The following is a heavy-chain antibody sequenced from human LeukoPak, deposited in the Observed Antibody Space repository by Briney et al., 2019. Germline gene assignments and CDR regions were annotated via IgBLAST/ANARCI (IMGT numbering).Heavy chain of an antibody. Sequence: GGSLRLSCAASGFTFSSYSMHLVRQAPGKGLEWVAVISYDGSDKYYADSVQGRFTISRDNSKNTLFLQMNSLRAEDTALYCCARDRNTVTTSSYFDYWGQGTLVTVSS. D-gene: IGHD4-17*01. V-gene: IGHV3-30-3*01. CDR2: ISYDGSDK. CDR1: GFTFSSYS. CDR3: ARDRNTVTTSSYFDY. J-gene: IGHJ4*02.